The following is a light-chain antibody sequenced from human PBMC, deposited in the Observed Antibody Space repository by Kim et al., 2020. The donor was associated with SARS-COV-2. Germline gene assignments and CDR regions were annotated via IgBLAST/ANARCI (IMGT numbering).Light chain of an antibody. V-gene: IGLV3-1*01. CDR2: QDS. J-gene: IGLJ2*01. CDR1: KLGDKY. CDR3: QAWDSSSVV. Sequence: LSPGQTASITCSGDKLGDKYACWYQQKPGQSPVLVIYQDSKRPSGVPERFSGSNSGNTATLTISGTQAMDEADYYCQAWDSSSVVFGGGTQLTVL.